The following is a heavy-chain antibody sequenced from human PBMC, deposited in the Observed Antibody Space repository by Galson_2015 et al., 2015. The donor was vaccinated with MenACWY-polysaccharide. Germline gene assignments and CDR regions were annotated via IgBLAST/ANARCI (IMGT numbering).Heavy chain of an antibody. CDR1: GFTFSSYA. CDR3: AKGSRAYCGGDCLWYFDL. D-gene: IGHD2-21*02. J-gene: IGHJ2*01. V-gene: IGHV3-9*01. CDR2: ISWNSGSI. Sequence: SLRLSCAASGFTFSSYAMYWVRQAPGKGLEWVSGISWNSGSIGYADSVKGRFTISRDNAKNSLYLQMNSLRAEDTALYYCAKGSRAYCGGDCLWYFDLWGRGTLVTVSS.